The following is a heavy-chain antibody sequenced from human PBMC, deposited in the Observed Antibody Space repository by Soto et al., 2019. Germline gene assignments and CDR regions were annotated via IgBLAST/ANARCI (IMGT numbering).Heavy chain of an antibody. CDR1: GGSISSGGYY. Sequence: QVQLQESGPGLVKPSQTLSLTCTVSGGSISSGGYYWSWIRQHPGKGLEWIGYIYYSGSTYYNPSLKSRVTMSVDTSKNQFSLKLSSVTAADMAVYYCAREKAQYYYDSSGYYYVDYWGQGTLVTVSS. J-gene: IGHJ4*02. CDR2: IYYSGST. D-gene: IGHD3-22*01. V-gene: IGHV4-31*03. CDR3: AREKAQYYYDSSGYYYVDY.